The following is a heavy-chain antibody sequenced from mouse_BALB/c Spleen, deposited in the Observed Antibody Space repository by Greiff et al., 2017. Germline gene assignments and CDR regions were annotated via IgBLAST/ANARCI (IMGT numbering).Heavy chain of an antibody. CDR2: ISSGSSTI. V-gene: IGHV5-17*02. D-gene: IGHD1-1*01. CDR1: GFTFSSFG. CDR3: ARGDYYGSSYAWFAY. Sequence: EVKLMESGGGLVQPGGSRKLSCAASGFTFSSFGMHWVRQAPEKGLEWVAYISSGSSTIYYADTVKGRFTISRDNPKNTLFLQMTSLRSEDTAMYYCARGDYYGSSYAWFAYWGQGTLVTVSA. J-gene: IGHJ3*01.